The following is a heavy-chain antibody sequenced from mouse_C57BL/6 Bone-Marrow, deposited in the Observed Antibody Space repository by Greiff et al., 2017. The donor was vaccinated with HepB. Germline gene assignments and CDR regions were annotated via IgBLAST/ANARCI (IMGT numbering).Heavy chain of an antibody. CDR3: ARSGLPAWFAY. CDR2: INPYNGGT. J-gene: IGHJ3*01. V-gene: IGHV1-19*01. CDR1: GYTFTDYY. Sequence: EVQLQQSGPVLVKPGASVKMSCKASGYTFTDYYMNWVKQSHGKSLEWIGVINPYNGGTSYNQKFKGKATLTVDKSSSTAYMELNSLTSEDSAVYYCARSGLPAWFAYWGQGTLVTVSA. D-gene: IGHD2-2*01.